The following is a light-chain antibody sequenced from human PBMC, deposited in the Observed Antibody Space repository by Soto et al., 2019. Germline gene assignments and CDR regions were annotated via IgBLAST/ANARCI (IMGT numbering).Light chain of an antibody. V-gene: IGLV1-40*01. CDR3: QSYDNSLSGYV. CDR1: SSNIGAGYD. J-gene: IGLJ1*01. Sequence: QSVLTQPPSVSGAPGQRVTISCTGSSSNIGAGYDVHWYQQLPGTAPKVLIYGNSNRPSGVPDRFSGSKSGTSASLAITGLQAEDEADYYCQSYDNSLSGYVFGTGTKVTVL. CDR2: GNS.